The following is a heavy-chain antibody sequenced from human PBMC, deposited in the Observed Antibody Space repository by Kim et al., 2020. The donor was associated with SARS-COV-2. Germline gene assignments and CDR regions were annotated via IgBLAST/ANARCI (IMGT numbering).Heavy chain of an antibody. Sequence: YPGSVKGRFTISREKAKNSLYLQMNSLRAGYTAVYYCARGYSSSWYWAFDIWGQGTMVTVSS. CDR3: ARGYSSSWYWAFDI. V-gene: IGHV3-13*01. J-gene: IGHJ3*02. D-gene: IGHD6-13*01.